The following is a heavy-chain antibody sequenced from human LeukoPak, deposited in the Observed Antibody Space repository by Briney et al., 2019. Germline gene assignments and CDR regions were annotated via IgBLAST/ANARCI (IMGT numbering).Heavy chain of an antibody. CDR2: IIPIFGTA. J-gene: IGHJ5*02. D-gene: IGHD3-22*01. Sequence: SVKVSCKASGGTFSIYAISWVRQAPGQGLEWMGGIIPIFGTANYAQKFQGRVTITADESTSTAYMELSSLRSEDTAVYYCARDGGYYYDSSGFNWFDPWGQGTLVTVSS. CDR3: ARDGGYYYDSSGFNWFDP. CDR1: GGTFSIYA. V-gene: IGHV1-69*01.